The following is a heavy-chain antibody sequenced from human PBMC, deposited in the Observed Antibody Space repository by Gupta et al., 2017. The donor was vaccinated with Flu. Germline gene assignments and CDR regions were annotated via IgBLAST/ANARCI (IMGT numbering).Heavy chain of an antibody. J-gene: IGHJ3*02. V-gene: IGHV4-59*01. CDR3: ARFLNHDAFDI. D-gene: IGHD2/OR15-2a*01. Sequence: SRVTISVDTSKNQFSLKLSSVTAADTAVYYCARFLNHDAFDIWGQGTMVTVSS.